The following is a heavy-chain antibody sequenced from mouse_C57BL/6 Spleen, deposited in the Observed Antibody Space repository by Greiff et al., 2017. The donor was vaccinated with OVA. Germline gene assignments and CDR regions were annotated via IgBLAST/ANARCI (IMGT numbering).Heavy chain of an antibody. CDR1: GYTFTSYW. CDR2: IDPNSGGT. J-gene: IGHJ1*03. V-gene: IGHV1-72*01. CDR3: ARGLYYGSSYGYFDV. D-gene: IGHD1-1*01. Sequence: VKQSCKASGYTFTSYWMHWVKQRPGRGLEWIGRIDPNSGGTKYNEKFKSKATLTVDKPSSTAYMQLSSLTSEDSAVYYCARGLYYGSSYGYFDVWGTGTTVTVSS.